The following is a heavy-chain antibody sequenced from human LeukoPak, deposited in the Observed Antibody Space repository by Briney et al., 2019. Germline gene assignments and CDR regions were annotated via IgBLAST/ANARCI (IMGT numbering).Heavy chain of an antibody. CDR3: VRASVDSGGAFDV. Sequence: SETLSLTCTVSNYSIDSAYYWGWIRQPPGRGLEWIGSVSDRGNTYSNPSLRSRVTMSVDTSKNQFSLMMSVTAADTATYYCVRASVDSGGAFDVWGQGTVVTVSS. D-gene: IGHD5-12*01. CDR2: VSDRGNT. J-gene: IGHJ3*01. CDR1: NYSIDSAYY. V-gene: IGHV4-38-2*02.